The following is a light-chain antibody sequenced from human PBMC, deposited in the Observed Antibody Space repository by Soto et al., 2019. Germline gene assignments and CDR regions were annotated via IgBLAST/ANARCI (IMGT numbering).Light chain of an antibody. CDR2: DVS. V-gene: IGKV3-15*01. J-gene: IGKJ5*01. CDR3: QQYNNWPFS. CDR1: QGVTTN. Sequence: EIVMTQSPASLSVSPGEKVTLSCRAGQGVTTNFAWYQQKSGQSPRLLIYDVSTRATGVPARFSGTGSETDFTLTISGLQSEDSAVYFCQQYNNWPFSVGQGTRLRL.